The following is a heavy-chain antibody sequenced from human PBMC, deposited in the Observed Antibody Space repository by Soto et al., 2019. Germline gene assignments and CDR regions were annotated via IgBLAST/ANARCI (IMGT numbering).Heavy chain of an antibody. D-gene: IGHD1-26*01. CDR3: AVRGTYYPY. Sequence: QVQLQESGPGLVKPSGTLSLTCAVSGGSITSSNWWNWVRQPPGKGLEWIGETYHDGTTKYNPSLKSRVTISVDKSRNQFSLSLNSVTAADTAVYYCAVRGTYYPYWGQGTLVTVSS. V-gene: IGHV4-4*02. CDR1: GGSITSSNW. J-gene: IGHJ4*02. CDR2: TYHDGTT.